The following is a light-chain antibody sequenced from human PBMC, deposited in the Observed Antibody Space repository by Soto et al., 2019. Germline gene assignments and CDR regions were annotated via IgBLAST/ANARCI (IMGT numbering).Light chain of an antibody. J-gene: IGKJ1*01. V-gene: IGKV3-20*01. CDR1: QSVSTY. Sequence: EIVLTQSPGTVSLSPGERASLSCRASQSVSTYLAWYQQKPGQAPRLLIYGASNRATGIPDRFSGSGSGTDFTLTISRLEPEDFAVYYCQQYGSSGTFGQGTKVDIK. CDR2: GAS. CDR3: QQYGSSGT.